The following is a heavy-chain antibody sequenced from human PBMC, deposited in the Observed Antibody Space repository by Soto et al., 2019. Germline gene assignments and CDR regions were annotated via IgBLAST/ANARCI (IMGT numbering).Heavy chain of an antibody. CDR1: GGTISSYY. V-gene: IGHV4-59*01. CDR2: IYYSGST. J-gene: IGHJ4*02. D-gene: IGHD1-7*01. CDR3: ARGHKLELLVY. Sequence: SETLSLTCTVSGGTISSYYWSWIRQPPGKGLEWIGYIYYSGSTNYNPSLKSRVTISVDTSKNQFSLKLSSVTAADTAVYYCARGHKLELLVYWGQGTLVTVSS.